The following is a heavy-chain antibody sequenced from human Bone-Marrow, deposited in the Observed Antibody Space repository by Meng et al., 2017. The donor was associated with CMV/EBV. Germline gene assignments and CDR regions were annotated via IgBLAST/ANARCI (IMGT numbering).Heavy chain of an antibody. V-gene: IGHV3-11*04. CDR3: ARASQWGVGAADD. Sequence: LKISCAASGFTFSDYYMTWIRQAPGKGLEWVSYISSSGTTIYYADSVKGRFTISRDNAKNSLYLQMNSLRAEDTALYYCARASQWGVGAADDWGQGTLVTVSS. CDR2: ISSSGTTI. D-gene: IGHD1-26*01. CDR1: GFTFSDYY. J-gene: IGHJ4*02.